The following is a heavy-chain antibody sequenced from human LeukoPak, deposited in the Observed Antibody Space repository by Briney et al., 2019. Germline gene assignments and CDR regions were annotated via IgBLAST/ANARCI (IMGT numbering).Heavy chain of an antibody. CDR2: TYYRSKWYS. J-gene: IGHJ5*02. CDR1: GDSVSSSGVA. D-gene: IGHD2-15*01. V-gene: IGHV6-1*01. CDR3: AANLGYCRGGSCFSWFDP. Sequence: SQTLSLTCAISGDSVSSSGVAWNWIRQSPSRGLEWLGRTYYRSKWYSDYAVSVKSRITINPDTSKNQFSLQLNSVTPEDTAVYFCAANLGYCRGGSCFSWFDPWGQGTLVTVSS.